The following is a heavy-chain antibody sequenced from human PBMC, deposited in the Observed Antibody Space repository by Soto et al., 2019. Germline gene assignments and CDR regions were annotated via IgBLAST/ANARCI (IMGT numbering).Heavy chain of an antibody. Sequence: SCKASGGSFSSYDINWVRQATGQGLEWMGWMNPNSGNTGYAQKFQGRVTMTRNTSISTAYMELSSLRSEDTAVYYCARGLSVDTAMAHWGQGTLVTVSS. V-gene: IGHV1-8*02. CDR1: GGSFSSYD. CDR3: ARGLSVDTAMAH. J-gene: IGHJ4*02. CDR2: MNPNSGNT. D-gene: IGHD5-18*01.